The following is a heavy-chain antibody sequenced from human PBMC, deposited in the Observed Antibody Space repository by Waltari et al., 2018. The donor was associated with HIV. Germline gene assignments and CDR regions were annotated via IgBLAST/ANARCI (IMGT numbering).Heavy chain of an antibody. CDR2: IWYDGSNK. J-gene: IGHJ4*02. CDR3: AREGHYYGSGRFGGDY. Sequence: QVQLVASGGGVVQPGRSLRLSCAASGFTFSTYGMHWGRQAAGKGLEWVAGIWYDGSNKYYADSVKGRLTISRDNSKNTVYLQINRLRAEDTAVYYCAREGHYYGSGRFGGDYWGQGTLVTVSS. V-gene: IGHV3-33*01. CDR1: GFTFSTYG. D-gene: IGHD3-10*01.